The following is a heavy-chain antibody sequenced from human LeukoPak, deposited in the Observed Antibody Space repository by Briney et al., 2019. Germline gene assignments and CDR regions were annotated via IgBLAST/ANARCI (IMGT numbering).Heavy chain of an antibody. CDR3: AREKISSGYYCLDY. Sequence: SETLSLTCTVSGGSISSSSYYWGWIRQPPGKGLEWIGSIYYSGSTYYNPSLKSRVTISVDTSKNQFSLKLSSVTAADTAVYYCAREKISSGYYCLDYWGQGTLVTVSS. CDR1: GGSISSSSYY. D-gene: IGHD3-22*01. J-gene: IGHJ4*02. V-gene: IGHV4-39*07. CDR2: IYYSGST.